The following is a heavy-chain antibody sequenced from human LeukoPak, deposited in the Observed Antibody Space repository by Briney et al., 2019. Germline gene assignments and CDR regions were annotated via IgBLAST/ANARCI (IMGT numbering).Heavy chain of an antibody. J-gene: IGHJ4*02. CDR3: YAAIGGGPQGY. CDR1: GGSITSYH. Sequence: SETLSLTCTVSGGSITSYHWSWIRQPPGKGLEWVGYIYYSGTTYYNPSLESRVTISIDTSKNQLFLKLTSVTAADTAVYYCYAAIGGGPQGYWGQGTLVAVSS. V-gene: IGHV4-59*03. D-gene: IGHD6-13*01. CDR2: IYYSGTT.